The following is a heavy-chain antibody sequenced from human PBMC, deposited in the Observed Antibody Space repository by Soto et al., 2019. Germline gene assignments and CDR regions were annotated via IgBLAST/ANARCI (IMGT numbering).Heavy chain of an antibody. D-gene: IGHD2-2*01. V-gene: IGHV1-8*01. CDR1: GYTFTSYD. Sequence: ASVKVSCKASGYTFTSYDINWVRQATGQGLEWMGWMNPNSGITGYAQKFQGRVTMTRNTSISTAYMELSSLRSEDTAVYYCARVIRGGGYCSSTSCPLMAGDDYWGQGTLVTVSS. CDR2: MNPNSGIT. J-gene: IGHJ4*02. CDR3: ARVIRGGGYCSSTSCPLMAGDDY.